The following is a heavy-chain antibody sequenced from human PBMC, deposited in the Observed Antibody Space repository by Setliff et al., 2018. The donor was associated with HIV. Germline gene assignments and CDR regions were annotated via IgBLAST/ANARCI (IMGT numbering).Heavy chain of an antibody. CDR1: GGSISSGSYY. CDR2: IHTSGST. CDR3: ARVGYHGSGRYSFDY. Sequence: SESLSLTCTVSGGSISSGSYYWSWIRQPAGKGLEWIGHIHTSGSTKYNPSLKSRVTISADTSKNQFSLNLSSVTAAETAVYYCARVGYHGSGRYSFDYWGQGTLVTVSS. V-gene: IGHV4-61*09. D-gene: IGHD3-10*01. J-gene: IGHJ4*02.